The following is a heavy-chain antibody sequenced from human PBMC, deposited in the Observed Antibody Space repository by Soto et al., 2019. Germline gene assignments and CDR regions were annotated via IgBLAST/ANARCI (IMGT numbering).Heavy chain of an antibody. J-gene: IGHJ4*02. CDR2: IYSGGST. CDR3: ARGSSGGWTTVTTLDY. CDR1: GFTVSSNY. V-gene: IGHV3-53*01. D-gene: IGHD4-17*01. Sequence: PGGSLRLSCAASGFTVSSNYMSWVRQAPGKGLEWVSVIYSGGSTYYADSVKGRFTISRDNSKNTLYLQMNSLRAEDTAVYYCARGSSGGWTTVTTLDYWGQGTLVTVSS.